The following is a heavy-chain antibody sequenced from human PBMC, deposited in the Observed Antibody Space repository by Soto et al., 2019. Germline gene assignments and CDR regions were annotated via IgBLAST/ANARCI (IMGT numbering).Heavy chain of an antibody. V-gene: IGHV1-69*12. CDR3: ARGNHRWLQLWYFDL. CDR1: GGTFSSYT. D-gene: IGHD5-12*01. Sequence: QVQLVQSGAEVKKPGSSVTVSCKASGGTFSSYTISWVRPAPGQGLEWMGGIIPIFGTANYAQKFQGRVTSTADESTSTAYMELSSLRSEDKAVYYCARGNHRWLQLWYFDLWGRGTLVTVSS. CDR2: IIPIFGTA. J-gene: IGHJ2*01.